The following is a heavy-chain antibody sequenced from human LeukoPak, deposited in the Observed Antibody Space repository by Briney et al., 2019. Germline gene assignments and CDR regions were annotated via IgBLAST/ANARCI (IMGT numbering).Heavy chain of an antibody. D-gene: IGHD6-13*01. J-gene: IGHJ4*02. CDR1: GFSFISYS. CDR3: ARGPEVIISSRVIDY. Sequence: GGSLRLSCAASGFSFISYSMNWVRQAPGRGLEWVSYISSSSSAIYYADSVKGRFTVSRDNAENSLYLQMNSLRAEDTAVYYCARGPEVIISSRVIDYWGQGALVTVSS. CDR2: ISSSSSAI. V-gene: IGHV3-48*01.